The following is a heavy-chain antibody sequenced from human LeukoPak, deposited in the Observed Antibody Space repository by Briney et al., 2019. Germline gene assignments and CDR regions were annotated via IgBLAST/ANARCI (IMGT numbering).Heavy chain of an antibody. J-gene: IGHJ4*02. CDR3: AGGSDYGDPYPNDY. CDR1: RFTFSNYW. Sequence: GGCLRLSCAASRFTFSNYWMSWVRQAPGKGLEWVANIKQYGSEKYYVDSVKGRFTISRDNAKNSLYLQMNSLRAEDTAVYYCAGGSDYGDPYPNDYWGQGTLVTVSS. CDR2: IKQYGSEK. V-gene: IGHV3-7*03. D-gene: IGHD4-17*01.